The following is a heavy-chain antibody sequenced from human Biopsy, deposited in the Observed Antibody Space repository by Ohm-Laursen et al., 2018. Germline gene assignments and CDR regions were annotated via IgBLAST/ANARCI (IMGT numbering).Heavy chain of an antibody. CDR2: INHSGRT. CDR3: VRGVDYYDPYHYYALDV. Sequence: SDTLSLTCVVYGESFNGYYWSWIRQTPGKGLEWIGEINHSGRTNYNPSLKSRVTISVDTSKNQFSLKVRSATAADTAVYYCVRGVDYYDPYHYYALDVWGQGTTVTVSS. CDR1: GESFNGYY. V-gene: IGHV4-34*01. J-gene: IGHJ6*02. D-gene: IGHD3-22*01.